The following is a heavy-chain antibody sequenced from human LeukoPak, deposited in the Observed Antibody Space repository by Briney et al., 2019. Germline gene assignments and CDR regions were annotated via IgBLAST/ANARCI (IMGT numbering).Heavy chain of an antibody. J-gene: IGHJ4*02. CDR1: GFTFSSYA. V-gene: IGHV3-7*04. D-gene: IGHD4-23*01. Sequence: PGGSLRLSCAASGFTFSSYAMSWVRQAPGKGLEWVANIKQSGSEKYYVDSVKGRFTISRDNAKDSLFLQMNSLRAEDTAVYYCARYNYGGNYDYWGQGTLVTVSS. CDR2: IKQSGSEK. CDR3: ARYNYGGNYDY.